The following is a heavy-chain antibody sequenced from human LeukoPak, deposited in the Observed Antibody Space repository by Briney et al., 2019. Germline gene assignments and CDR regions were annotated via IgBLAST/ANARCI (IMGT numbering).Heavy chain of an antibody. V-gene: IGHV2-5*02. Sequence: SGPTLVKPTQTLTLTCTFSGFSLSTNGVGVGWIRQPPGEALEWLTLIYWDDDKHYNPSLKSRLTVTKDVSKNQVVLTLTNMDPVDTATYYCAHRLTGYNSNWYHGYFDYWGQGTLVTVSS. J-gene: IGHJ4*02. CDR3: AHRLTGYNSNWYHGYFDY. CDR1: GFSLSTNGVG. D-gene: IGHD6-13*01. CDR2: IYWDDDK.